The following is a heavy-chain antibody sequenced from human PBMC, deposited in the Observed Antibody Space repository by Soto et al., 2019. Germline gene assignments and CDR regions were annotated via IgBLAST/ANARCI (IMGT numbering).Heavy chain of an antibody. J-gene: IGHJ6*02. CDR1: GFSLTTSGVA. V-gene: IGHV2-5*01. D-gene: IGHD2-8*01. CDR2: IYWNDDK. CDR3: AHGVFTSYYAIDV. Sequence: QITLKESGPTLVKPTQTLTLTCTFSGFSLTTSGVALGWIRQSPGKALEWLALIYWNDDKRYSRFLNNRLTIAKDTSKNHEVLTMTNMDPVDIATYYCAHGVFTSYYAIDVWGQGPTVTVSS.